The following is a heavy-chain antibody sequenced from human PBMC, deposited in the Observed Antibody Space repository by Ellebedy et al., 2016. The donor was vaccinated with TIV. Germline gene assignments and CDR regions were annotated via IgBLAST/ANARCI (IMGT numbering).Heavy chain of an antibody. CDR1: GFAFNHYW. V-gene: IGHV3-74*01. Sequence: GESLKISCAASGFAFNHYWMHWVRQTPGKGLVWVSRINNLGSSTSYADSVKGRFTISRDNAKNTLYLQMNSLRAEDTAVYYCVRDHYGDYYFDYWGQGTLVAVSS. CDR2: INNLGSST. D-gene: IGHD4-17*01. J-gene: IGHJ4*02. CDR3: VRDHYGDYYFDY.